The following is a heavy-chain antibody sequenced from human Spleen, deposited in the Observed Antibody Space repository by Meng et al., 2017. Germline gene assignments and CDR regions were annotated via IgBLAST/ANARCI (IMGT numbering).Heavy chain of an antibody. Sequence: QVQLVQSGSEVKKPGASVKASCKPSGYNFPDYWLHWVRRAPGQGLEWMGRIDPKSGDTHYAQRFQGRVTMTGDTSISTAYMELGGLRSDDTAMYYCARDEDISAAGKLFGDYWGQGTLVTVSS. V-gene: IGHV1-2*06. J-gene: IGHJ4*02. CDR3: ARDEDISAAGKLFGDY. CDR2: IDPKSGDT. D-gene: IGHD6-13*01. CDR1: GYNFPDYW.